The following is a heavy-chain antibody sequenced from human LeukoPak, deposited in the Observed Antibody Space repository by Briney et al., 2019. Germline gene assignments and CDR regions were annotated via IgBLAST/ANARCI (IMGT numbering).Heavy chain of an antibody. CDR3: ARVPGGSSWYMGLDY. CDR2: IYYSGST. D-gene: IGHD6-13*01. Sequence: PSETLSLTCTVSGGSTSSYYWSWIRQPPGKGLEWIGYIYYSGSTNYNPSLKSRVTISVDTSKNQFSLKLSSVTAADTAVYYCARVPGGSSWYMGLDYWGQGTLVTVSS. J-gene: IGHJ4*02. CDR1: GGSTSSYY. V-gene: IGHV4-59*01.